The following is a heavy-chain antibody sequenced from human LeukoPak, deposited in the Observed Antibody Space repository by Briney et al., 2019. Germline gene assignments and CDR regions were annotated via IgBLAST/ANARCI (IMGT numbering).Heavy chain of an antibody. J-gene: IGHJ3*02. D-gene: IGHD2-2*02. CDR2: INPNSGGT. Sequence: ASVKVSCKASGYTFTGYYMHWVRQAPGQGLEWMGWINPNSGGTNYAQKFQGRVTMTRSTSISTAYMELSSLRSEDTALYYCARCSRSSTDCYSAFDIWGQGTMVTVSS. V-gene: IGHV1-2*02. CDR3: ARCSRSSTDCYSAFDI. CDR1: GYTFTGYY.